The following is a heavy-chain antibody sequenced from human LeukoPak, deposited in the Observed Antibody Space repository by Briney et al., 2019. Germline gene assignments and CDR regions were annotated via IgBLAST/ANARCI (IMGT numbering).Heavy chain of an antibody. Sequence: HSETLSLTCAVYGGSFSGYYWSWIRQPPGKGLEWIGEINHSGSTNYNPSLKSRVTISVDTSKNQFSLKLSSVTAADTAVYYCARGLLPPYYGSGLYRDYYYGMDVWGQGTTVTVSS. CDR3: ARGLLPPYYGSGLYRDYYYGMDV. J-gene: IGHJ6*02. CDR1: GGSFSGYY. CDR2: INHSGST. D-gene: IGHD3-10*01. V-gene: IGHV4-34*01.